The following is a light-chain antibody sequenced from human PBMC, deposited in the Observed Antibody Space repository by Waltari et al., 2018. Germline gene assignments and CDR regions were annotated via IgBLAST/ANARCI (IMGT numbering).Light chain of an antibody. CDR1: NSDIGLYNY. Sequence: QSALTQPPSASGSPGESVTISCTGTNSDIGLYNYVSWYQQHPGKAPKLMIYEVTKRPSGVPDRFSASKAGNTASLTVSGLQTDDEADYFCSSFAGSNNVFGSGTKVTVL. CDR2: EVT. V-gene: IGLV2-8*01. J-gene: IGLJ1*01. CDR3: SSFAGSNNV.